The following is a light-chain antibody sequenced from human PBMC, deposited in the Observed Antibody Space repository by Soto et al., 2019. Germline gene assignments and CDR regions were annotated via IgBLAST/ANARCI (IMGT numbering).Light chain of an antibody. J-gene: IGKJ4*01. V-gene: IGKV3-15*01. CDR3: QQDYGWPLLT. CDR1: QSISTN. CDR2: GAS. Sequence: IIMTQSPATLSVSPGERVTFSCRASQSISTNLAWYQQKPGQAPRLLIYGASTRHTQIPDRFSGTGSETEFTLSVSSLQSEDFAIYYCQQDYGWPLLTFGGGTRVEL.